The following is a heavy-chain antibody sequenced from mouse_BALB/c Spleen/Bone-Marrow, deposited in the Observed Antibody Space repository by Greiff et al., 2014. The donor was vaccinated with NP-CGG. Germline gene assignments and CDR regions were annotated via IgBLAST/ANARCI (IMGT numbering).Heavy chain of an antibody. D-gene: IGHD1-2*01. Sequence: VKLMESGPGLVAPSQSLSITCTVSGSSFTNYGVHWVRQPPGKGLEWLGVIWADGSTNYNSALMSRLSISKDNSKSQVFFKMNSLQTDDTAMYYCARITTATGAMDYWGQGTSVTVSS. CDR3: ARITTATGAMDY. CDR2: IWADGST. V-gene: IGHV2-9*02. CDR1: GSSFTNYG. J-gene: IGHJ4*01.